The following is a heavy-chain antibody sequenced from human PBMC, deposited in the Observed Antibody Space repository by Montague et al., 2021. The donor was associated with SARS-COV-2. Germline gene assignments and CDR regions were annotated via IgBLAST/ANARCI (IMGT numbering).Heavy chain of an antibody. CDR1: GFTFSSYD. J-gene: IGHJ4*02. D-gene: IGHD3-22*01. Sequence: SLRLSCAASGFTFSSYDMNWLRQAPGKGLEWVSYLSSSGTTIYYDASVKGCFTITSDNAKNSLFLKMNSLRAEDTAVYYCARDNYYYDTSGYTDVWGQGTLVTVSS. V-gene: IGHV3-48*03. CDR3: ARDNYYYDTSGYTDV. CDR2: LSSSGTTI.